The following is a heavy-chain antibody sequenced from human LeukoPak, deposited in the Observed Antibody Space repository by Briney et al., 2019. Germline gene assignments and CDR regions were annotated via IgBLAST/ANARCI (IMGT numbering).Heavy chain of an antibody. CDR3: ARDSGRINYHDSSGYFYM. D-gene: IGHD3-22*01. V-gene: IGHV4-59*01. CDR1: GGSISSYD. J-gene: IGHJ4*02. CDR2: IYYSGST. Sequence: SETLSLTCTVSGGSISSYDWSWIRQPPGKGLEWIGYIYYSGSTNYNPSLKSRVTMSVDTSKNQFSLMLNSVTAADTAVYYCARDSGRINYHDSSGYFYMWGQGTLVTVSS.